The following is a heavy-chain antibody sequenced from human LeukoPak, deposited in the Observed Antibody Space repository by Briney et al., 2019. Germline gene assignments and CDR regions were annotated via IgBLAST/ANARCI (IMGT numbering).Heavy chain of an antibody. Sequence: GRSLRLSCAASGFTFSSYAMSWVRQAPGKGLEWVSAISGSGGSTYYADSVKGRFTISRDNAKNSLYLQMNSLRAEDTAVYYCARDPYNDYSGHPGYWGQGTLVTVSS. D-gene: IGHD3-22*01. CDR3: ARDPYNDYSGHPGY. V-gene: IGHV3-23*01. J-gene: IGHJ4*02. CDR1: GFTFSSYA. CDR2: ISGSGGST.